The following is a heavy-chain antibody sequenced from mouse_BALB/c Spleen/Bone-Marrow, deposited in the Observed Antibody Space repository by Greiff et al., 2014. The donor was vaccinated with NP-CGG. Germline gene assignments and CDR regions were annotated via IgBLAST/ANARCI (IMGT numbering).Heavy chain of an antibody. V-gene: IGHV1-84*02. CDR3: AREPYYGYDFDY. Sequence: LVESGPELVKPGASVKISCKASGYTFTDYYINWVKQKPGQGLEWIGWIYPGSGNTRYNEKFKGKATLTVDKSSSTAYMQLSSRTSEVTAVYFCAREPYYGYDFDYWGQDTPLTVSS. J-gene: IGHJ2*01. CDR1: GYTFTDYY. D-gene: IGHD1-2*01. CDR2: IYPGSGNT.